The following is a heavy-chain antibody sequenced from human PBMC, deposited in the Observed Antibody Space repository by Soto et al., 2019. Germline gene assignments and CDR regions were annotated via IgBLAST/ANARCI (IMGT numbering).Heavy chain of an antibody. Sequence: QVRLVESGGGLVTPGGSLRLSCAASGLTFSDYFMSWIRQAPGKGLEWVSYISDSGSTTYYADSVKGRFTISRDNAKSSLYLQMNSLGSDDTAVYYCARVNGWFDPWGQGTLVTVSS. V-gene: IGHV3-11*01. CDR1: GLTFSDYF. CDR2: ISDSGSTT. J-gene: IGHJ5*02. CDR3: ARVNGWFDP.